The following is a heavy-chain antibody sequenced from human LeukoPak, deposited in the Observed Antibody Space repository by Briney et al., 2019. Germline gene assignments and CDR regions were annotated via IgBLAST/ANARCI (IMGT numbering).Heavy chain of an antibody. Sequence: PGGSLRLSCAAPGFTFSSYWMSWVRQAPGKGLEWVANIKQDGSEKYYVDSVKGRFTISRDNAKNSLYLQMNSLRAEDTAVYYCARGHVLLWFGGEYYFDYWGQGTLVTVSS. J-gene: IGHJ4*02. D-gene: IGHD3-10*01. V-gene: IGHV3-7*03. CDR1: GFTFSSYW. CDR2: IKQDGSEK. CDR3: ARGHVLLWFGGEYYFDY.